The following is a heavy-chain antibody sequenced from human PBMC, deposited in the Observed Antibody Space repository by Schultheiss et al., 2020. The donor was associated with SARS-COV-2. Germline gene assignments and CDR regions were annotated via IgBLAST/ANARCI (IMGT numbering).Heavy chain of an antibody. CDR2: IYTSGST. CDR3: ARTTVTLSWFDP. V-gene: IGHV4-61*02. CDR1: GGSISSGSYY. J-gene: IGHJ5*02. Sequence: SETLSLTCTVSGGSISSGSYYWSWIRQPAGKGLEWIGRIYTSGSTYYNPSLKSRVTMSVDTSKNRFSLKLSSVTAADTAVYYCARTTVTLSWFDPWGQGTLVTVSS. D-gene: IGHD4-17*01.